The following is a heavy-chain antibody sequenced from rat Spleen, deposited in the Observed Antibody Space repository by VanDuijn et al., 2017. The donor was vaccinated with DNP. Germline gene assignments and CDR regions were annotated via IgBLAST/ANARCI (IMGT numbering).Heavy chain of an antibody. V-gene: IGHV5-22*01. CDR1: GFTFSDYY. J-gene: IGHJ1*01. D-gene: IGHD1-1*01. Sequence: EVQLVESGGGLVQPGRSLKLSCAASGFTFSDYYMAWVRQAPKKGLEWVASITNSGGSTYYRDSVKGRFTISRDNAKTTLYLQMNSLRSEATATYYCARGVYYYSATYWYFDFWGPGTMVTVSS. CDR3: ARGVYYYSATYWYFDF. CDR2: ITNSGGST.